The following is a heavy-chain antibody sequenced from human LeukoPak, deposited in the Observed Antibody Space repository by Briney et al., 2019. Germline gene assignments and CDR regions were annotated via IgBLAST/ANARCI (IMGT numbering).Heavy chain of an antibody. J-gene: IGHJ4*02. CDR3: ALNRGVYYDILTGYSSPTQFDY. CDR2: ISGSGGST. CDR1: GFTFSSYA. D-gene: IGHD3-9*01. V-gene: IGHV3-23*01. Sequence: SGGSLRLSCAASGFTFSSYAMSWVRQAPGKGLEWVSAISGSGGSTYYADSVKGRFTISRDNSKNTLYPQMNSLRAEDTAVYYCALNRGVYYDILTGYSSPTQFDYWGQGTLVTVSS.